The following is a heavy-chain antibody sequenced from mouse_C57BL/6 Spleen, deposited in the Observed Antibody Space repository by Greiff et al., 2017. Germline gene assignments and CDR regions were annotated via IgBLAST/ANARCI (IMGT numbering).Heavy chain of an antibody. V-gene: IGHV1-64*01. CDR3: ARFDYGYAMDY. CDR1: GYTFTSYW. J-gene: IGHJ4*01. Sequence: VQLQQPGAELVKPGASVKLSCKASGYTFTSYWMHWVKQRPGQGLEWIGMIHPNRGSTNYNEKFKSKATLTVDKSSSTAYMQLSSLTSEDSAVYYLARFDYGYAMDYWGQGTSVTVSS. CDR2: IHPNRGST. D-gene: IGHD2-4*01.